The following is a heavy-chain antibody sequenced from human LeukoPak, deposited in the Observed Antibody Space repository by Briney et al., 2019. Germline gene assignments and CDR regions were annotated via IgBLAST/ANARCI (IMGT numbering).Heavy chain of an antibody. CDR1: GFTFSSYE. Sequence: GGSLRLSCAASGFTFSSYEMNWVRQAPGKGLEWVSYISGSSSPIYYADSVKGRFTISRDNAMNSLYLQMNSLRAEDTAVYYCARDLKGGAARRRTFDYWGQGTLVTVSS. D-gene: IGHD6-6*01. V-gene: IGHV3-48*03. J-gene: IGHJ4*02. CDR3: ARDLKGGAARRRTFDY. CDR2: ISGSSSPI.